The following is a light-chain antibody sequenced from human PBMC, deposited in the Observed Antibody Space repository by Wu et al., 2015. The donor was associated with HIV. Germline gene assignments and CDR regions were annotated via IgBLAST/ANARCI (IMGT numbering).Light chain of an antibody. J-gene: IGKJ4*01. CDR3: QQLNSYPALT. CDR1: QGISSY. V-gene: IGKV1-9*01. Sequence: DIQLTQSPSFLSASVGDRVTITCRASQGISSYLAWYQQKPGKAPKLLIYAASTLQSGVPSRFSGSGSGTEFTLTISSLQPEXFATYYCQQLNSYPALTFGGGTKVGDQT. CDR2: AAS.